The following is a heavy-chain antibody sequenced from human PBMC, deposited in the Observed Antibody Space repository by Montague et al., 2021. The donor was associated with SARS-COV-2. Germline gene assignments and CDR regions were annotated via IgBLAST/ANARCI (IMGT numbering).Heavy chain of an antibody. D-gene: IGHD4-23*01. J-gene: IGHJ6*02. CDR3: AKNGGAHGLDV. V-gene: IGHV3-7*01. CDR2: IKPDESEK. Sequence: SLRLSFSASGFTFSNIWMSWVRQAPGKGLEWVANIKPDESEKNYVDSVKGRFSISRDNAKNSLYLQMDSLRAEDTAIYYCAKNGGAHGLDVWGQGTSVSVSS. CDR1: GFTFSNIW.